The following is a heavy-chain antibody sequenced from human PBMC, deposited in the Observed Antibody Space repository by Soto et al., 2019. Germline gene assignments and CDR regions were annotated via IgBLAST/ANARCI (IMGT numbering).Heavy chain of an antibody. CDR3: ARVKLYCSSTSCYGYRYYGMDV. CDR2: INHSGST. CDR1: GGSFSGYY. J-gene: IGHJ6*02. D-gene: IGHD2-2*01. Sequence: QVQLQQWGAGLLKPSETLSLTCAVYGGSFSGYYWSWIRQPPGKGLEWIGEINHSGSTNYNPSLKSRVTISVDTSKNQFSLKLSSVTAADTAVYYCARVKLYCSSTSCYGYRYYGMDVWGQGTTVTVSS. V-gene: IGHV4-34*01.